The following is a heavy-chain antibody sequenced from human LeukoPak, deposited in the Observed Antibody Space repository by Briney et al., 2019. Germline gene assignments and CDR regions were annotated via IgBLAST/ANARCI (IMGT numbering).Heavy chain of an antibody. CDR3: ARGLRYYYDSSGYYYGSPYFDY. CDR2: INHSGST. Sequence: PSETLSLTCAVYGGSFSGYYWSWIRQPPREGLEWIGEINHSGSTNYNPSLKSRVTISVDTSKNQFSLKLSSVTAADTAVHYCARGLRYYYDSSGYYYGSPYFDYWGQGTLVTVSS. J-gene: IGHJ4*02. CDR1: GGSFSGYY. D-gene: IGHD3-22*01. V-gene: IGHV4-34*01.